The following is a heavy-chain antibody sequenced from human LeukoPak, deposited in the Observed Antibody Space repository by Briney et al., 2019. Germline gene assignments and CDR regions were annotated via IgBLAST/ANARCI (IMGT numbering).Heavy chain of an antibody. Sequence: GGSLRLSCAASGFTFRSFAMSWVRQAPGKGLEWVSGIIGSGRTTFYADSVKGRFTISRDNSKNTLYLQMNSLRAEDTAVYYCARYDSSGSSMDVWGQGTTVTVSS. CDR1: GFTFRSFA. CDR3: ARYDSSGSSMDV. CDR2: IIGSGRTT. J-gene: IGHJ6*02. D-gene: IGHD3-22*01. V-gene: IGHV3-23*01.